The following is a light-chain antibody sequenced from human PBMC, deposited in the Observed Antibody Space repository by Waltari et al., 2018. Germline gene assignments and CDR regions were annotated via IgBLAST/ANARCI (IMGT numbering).Light chain of an antibody. CDR2: EVS. Sequence: QSALTQPASVSGSPGQSITSTSTGTSSDAGGYNYVHRYHQHPGKAHKPMIYEVSHRPSGFSNRFSGSKSGNPASLTISGLQAEDEADYYCSSYTSSSTLVFGGGTKLTVL. CDR3: SSYTSSSTLV. J-gene: IGLJ2*01. CDR1: SSDAGGYNY. V-gene: IGLV2-14*01.